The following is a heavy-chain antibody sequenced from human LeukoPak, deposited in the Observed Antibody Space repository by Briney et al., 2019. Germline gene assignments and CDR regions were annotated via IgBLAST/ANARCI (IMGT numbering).Heavy chain of an antibody. J-gene: IGHJ4*02. CDR1: GFTFSSDA. D-gene: IGHD1-26*01. V-gene: IGHV3-23*01. CDR2: ISGSGGST. Sequence: GGSLRLSCAASGFTFSSDAMNWVRQAPGKGLEWVSAISGSGGSTYYADSVKGRFTISRDNSKNTLYLQMNSLRAEDTAVYYCAKLSGSRNHPFDYWGQGTLVTVSS. CDR3: AKLSGSRNHPFDY.